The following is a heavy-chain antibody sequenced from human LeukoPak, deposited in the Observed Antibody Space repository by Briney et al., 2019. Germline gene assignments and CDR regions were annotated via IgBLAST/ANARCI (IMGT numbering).Heavy chain of an antibody. D-gene: IGHD2-21*02. CDR1: GFTFSSYW. CDR2: INSDGSST. Sequence: PGGSLRLSCAASGFTFSSYWMHWVRQAPGKGLVWVSRINSDGSSTIYADSVKGRFTISRDNAKNTLYLQMNSLRAEDTAVYYCARDLAYCGGDCYSPLDYYYYMDVWGKGTTVTVSS. V-gene: IGHV3-74*01. CDR3: ARDLAYCGGDCYSPLDYYYYMDV. J-gene: IGHJ6*03.